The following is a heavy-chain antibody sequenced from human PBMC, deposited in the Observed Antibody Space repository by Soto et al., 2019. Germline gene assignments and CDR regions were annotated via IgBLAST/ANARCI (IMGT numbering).Heavy chain of an antibody. D-gene: IGHD3-22*01. V-gene: IGHV4-30-2*05. CDR2: IYHSGST. CDR3: ARGAPASSGVDY. CDR1: GGSISSGGYS. J-gene: IGHJ4*02. Sequence: PSETLSLTCAVSGGSISSGGYSWSWIRQPPGKGLEWIGYIYHSGSTFYNPSLKSRVMISLDTSKNQFSLTFSSVTAADTAVYYCARGAPASSGVDYWGQGTLVTVSS.